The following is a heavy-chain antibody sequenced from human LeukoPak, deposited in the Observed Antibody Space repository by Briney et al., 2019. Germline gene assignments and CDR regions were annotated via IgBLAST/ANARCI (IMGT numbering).Heavy chain of an antibody. CDR3: ARYPPIPSSAGDY. J-gene: IGHJ4*02. D-gene: IGHD3-22*01. CDR1: GFTFSDYY. V-gene: IGHV3-11*04. Sequence: GGSLRLSCAASGFTFSDYYMSWIRQAPGKGLEWVSYISSSGSTIYYADSVKGRFTISRDNAKNSLYLQMNSLRAEDTAAYYCARYPPIPSSAGDYWGQGTLVTVSS. CDR2: ISSSGSTI.